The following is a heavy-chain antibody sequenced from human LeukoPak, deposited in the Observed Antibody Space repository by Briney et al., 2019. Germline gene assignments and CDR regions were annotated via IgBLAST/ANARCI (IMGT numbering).Heavy chain of an antibody. CDR3: AKVGVPAAMELGTRGVATTIALDY. J-gene: IGHJ4*02. D-gene: IGHD2-2*01. CDR1: GFTFNSYA. V-gene: IGHV3-23*01. CDR2: ISDSGGRI. Sequence: GGSLRLSCAASGFTFNSYAMTWVRQAPGKGLEWVSLISDSGGRIYYADSVKGRFTISRDNSKNTLYLQMHSLRAEDTALYYCAKVGVPAAMELGTRGVATTIALDYWGQGTLVTVSS.